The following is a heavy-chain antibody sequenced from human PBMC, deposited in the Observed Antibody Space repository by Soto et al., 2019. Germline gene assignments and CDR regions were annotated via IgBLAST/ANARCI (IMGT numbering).Heavy chain of an antibody. CDR2: TYYSGST. V-gene: IGHV4-39*01. CDR3: ARPVYGDYSYYFDY. CDR1: GGSISSSSYY. D-gene: IGHD4-17*01. Sequence: SETLSLTCTVSGGSISSSSYYWGWIRQPPGKGLEWIGSTYYSGSTYYNPSLKSRVTISVDTSKNQFSLKLSSVTAADTAVYYCARPVYGDYSYYFDYWGQGTLVTVSS. J-gene: IGHJ4*02.